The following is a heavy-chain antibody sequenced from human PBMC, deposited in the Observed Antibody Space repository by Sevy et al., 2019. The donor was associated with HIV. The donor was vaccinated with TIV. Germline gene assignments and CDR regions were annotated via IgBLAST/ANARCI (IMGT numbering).Heavy chain of an antibody. CDR3: AREVGGFNWRPYYFDS. V-gene: IGHV3-7*01. J-gene: IGHJ4*02. Sequence: GSLRLSCETSGFIFTDYWMSWVRQIPGKGLEWVATIKQDQSEKYYVDSVKGRFAISRDSAKKSVSLQMNGQRVEDTALYFCAREVGGFNWRPYYFDSWGQGTLVTVSS. CDR2: IKQDQSEK. CDR1: GFIFTDYW. D-gene: IGHD3-3*01.